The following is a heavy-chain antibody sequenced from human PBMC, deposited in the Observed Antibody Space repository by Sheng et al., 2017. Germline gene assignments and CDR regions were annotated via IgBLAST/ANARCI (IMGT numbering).Heavy chain of an antibody. CDR3: AASSGYSYGWGDDAFDI. D-gene: IGHD5-18*01. J-gene: IGHJ3*02. CDR2: IVVGSGNT. Sequence: QLVQSGPEVKKPGTSVKVSCKASGFTFTSSAVQWVRQARGQRLEWIGWIVVGSGNTNYAQKFQERVTITRDMSTSTAYMELSSLRSEDTAVYYCAASSGYSYGWGDDAFDIWGQGTMVTVSS. V-gene: IGHV1-58*01. CDR1: GFTFTSSA.